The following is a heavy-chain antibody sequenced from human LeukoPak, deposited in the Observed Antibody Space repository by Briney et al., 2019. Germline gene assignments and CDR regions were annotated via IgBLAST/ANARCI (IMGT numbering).Heavy chain of an antibody. V-gene: IGHV3-21*01. CDR3: ARTTTVVSGGFGY. J-gene: IGHJ4*02. D-gene: IGHD4-23*01. CDR2: ISSSSSYI. CDR1: GFTFSSYS. Sequence: GGSLRLSCAASGFTFSSYSMNWVRQAPGKGLEWVSSISSSSSYIYYADSVKGRFTISRDNAKNSLYLQMNSLRAEDTAVYYCARTTTVVSGGFGYWGQGTLVTVSS.